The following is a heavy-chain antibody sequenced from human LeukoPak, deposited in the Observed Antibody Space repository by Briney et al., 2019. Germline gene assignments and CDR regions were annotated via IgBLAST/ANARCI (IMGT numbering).Heavy chain of an antibody. CDR1: GYSLSELS. V-gene: IGHV1-24*01. CDR2: FDHGDDET. J-gene: IGHJ5*01. Sequence: ASVKVSCKVSGYSLSELSTHWVRQAPGQGLEWMGGFDHGDDETIYAQKFQGRVTMTEDTSTDTAYLELSSLRSEDTAVYFCATEKDLLLDSWGQGTPVTVST. CDR3: ATEKDLLLDS. D-gene: IGHD1-26*01.